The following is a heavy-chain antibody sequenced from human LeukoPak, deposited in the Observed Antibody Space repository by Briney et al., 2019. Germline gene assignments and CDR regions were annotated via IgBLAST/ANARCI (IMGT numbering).Heavy chain of an antibody. CDR1: GFTFSSSA. D-gene: IGHD6-13*01. CDR2: ISGTGANT. CDR3: ARDQGIADYGMDV. Sequence: GGSLRLSCVASGFTFSSSAMSWVRQAPGKGLEWVSAISGTGANTYYADSVKGRFTISRDNAKNSLYLQMNSLRAEDTAVYYCARDQGIADYGMDVWGQGTTVTVSS. J-gene: IGHJ6*02. V-gene: IGHV3-23*01.